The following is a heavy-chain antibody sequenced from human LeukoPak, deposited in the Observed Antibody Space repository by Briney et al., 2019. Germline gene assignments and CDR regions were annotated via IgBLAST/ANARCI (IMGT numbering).Heavy chain of an antibody. CDR2: ISNNFDT. V-gene: IGHV3-48*03. J-gene: IGHJ4*02. CDR3: ARSLSGYIADPFFDQ. Sequence: GGSLRLSCVVSGFSFSSFEMNWVRQAPGKGLEWVSYISNNFDTHYADSVKGRFTISRDNGRESLYLHMNSLRAEDTAVYYCARSLSGYIADPFFDQWGQGALVTVSS. D-gene: IGHD5-12*01. CDR1: GFSFSSFE.